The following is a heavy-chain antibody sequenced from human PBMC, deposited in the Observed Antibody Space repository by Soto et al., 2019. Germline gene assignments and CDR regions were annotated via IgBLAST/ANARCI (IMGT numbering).Heavy chain of an antibody. D-gene: IGHD1-1*01. Sequence: QVHLVQSGAEVKKPGALVKVACKASGYTFTSYGITWVRQAHGQGLEWMGWISAHNGNTDYAQKLQGRVIVARDTSTSTAYMELRSLISDDTAVYYCARGRYGDYWGQGALVTVSS. CDR2: ISAHNGNT. V-gene: IGHV1-18*01. J-gene: IGHJ4*02. CDR1: GYTFTSYG. CDR3: ARGRYGDY.